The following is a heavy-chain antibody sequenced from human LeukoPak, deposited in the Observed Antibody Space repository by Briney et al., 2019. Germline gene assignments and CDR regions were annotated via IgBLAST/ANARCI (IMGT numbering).Heavy chain of an antibody. CDR2: ISGSGGST. J-gene: IGHJ4*02. Sequence: TGGSLRLSCAASGFTFSSYAMSWDRQAPGKGLEWVSAISGSGGSTYYADSVKGRFTISRDNSKNTLYLQMNSLRAEDTAVYYCAKDLMIVVVITYFDYWGQGTLVTVSS. V-gene: IGHV3-23*01. CDR3: AKDLMIVVVITYFDY. CDR1: GFTFSSYA. D-gene: IGHD3-22*01.